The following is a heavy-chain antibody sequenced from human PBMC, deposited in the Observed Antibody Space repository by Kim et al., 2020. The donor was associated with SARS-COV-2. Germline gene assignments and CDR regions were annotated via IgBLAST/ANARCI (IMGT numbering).Heavy chain of an antibody. CDR3: ATPYCSGGSCWNDAFDI. Sequence: GGSLRLSCAASGFTFSSYAMHWVRQAPGKGLEWVAVISYDGSNKYYADSVKGRFTISRDNSKNTLYLQMNSLRAEDTAVYYCATPYCSGGSCWNDAFDIWGQGTMVTVSS. J-gene: IGHJ3*02. D-gene: IGHD2-15*01. CDR1: GFTFSSYA. V-gene: IGHV3-30*04. CDR2: ISYDGSNK.